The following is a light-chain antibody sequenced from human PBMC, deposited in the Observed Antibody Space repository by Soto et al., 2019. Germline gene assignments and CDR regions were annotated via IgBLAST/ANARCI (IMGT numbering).Light chain of an antibody. CDR3: QQSYSTPYT. CDR1: QSISSY. V-gene: IGKV1-39*01. J-gene: IGKJ2*01. CDR2: AAS. Sequence: DIQMNQYPSSLSASVGDRVTITCRASQSISSYLNWYQQKPGKAPKLLIYAASSLQSGVPSRFSGSGSGTDFTLTISSLQPEDFATYYCQQSYSTPYTFGQGTKVDIK.